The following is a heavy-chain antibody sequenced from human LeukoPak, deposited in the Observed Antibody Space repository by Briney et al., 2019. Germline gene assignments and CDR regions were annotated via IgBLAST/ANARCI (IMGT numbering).Heavy chain of an antibody. CDR2: ISGSGGST. CDR1: GFTFSSYA. V-gene: IGHV3-23*01. Sequence: PGGSLRLSCAASGFTFSSYAMSWVRQAPGKGLEWVSAISGSGGSTHYADSVKGRFTISRDNSKNTLYLQMNSLRAEDTAVYYCAKKQDIVVVPAAMGFDYWGQGTLVTVSS. D-gene: IGHD2-2*01. CDR3: AKKQDIVVVPAAMGFDY. J-gene: IGHJ4*02.